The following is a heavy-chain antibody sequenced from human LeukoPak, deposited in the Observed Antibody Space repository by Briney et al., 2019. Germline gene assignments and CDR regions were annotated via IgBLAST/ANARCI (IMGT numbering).Heavy chain of an antibody. CDR3: AGLGITMRGGV. V-gene: IGHV3-48*03. Sequence: WGALRLSCAASGFTFRSYEMNWVRPAPGEGLGGVSYISISGSTIYHADSVKGRFTISRDNHKNSLYLQRNSLGAEDTVVYYCAGLGITMRGGVWGKGTTVTISS. D-gene: IGHD3-10*02. CDR2: ISISGSTI. J-gene: IGHJ6*04. CDR1: GFTFRSYE.